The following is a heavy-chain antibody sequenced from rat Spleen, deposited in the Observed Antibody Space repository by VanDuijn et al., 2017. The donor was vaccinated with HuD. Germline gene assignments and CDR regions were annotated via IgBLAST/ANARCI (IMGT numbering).Heavy chain of an antibody. CDR1: GLSLTSES. D-gene: IGHD5-1*01. V-gene: IGHV2-47*01. Sequence: QVQLKESGPGLLQPSQTLSLTCTVSGLSLTSESVSWIRQPPGKGLEWMGVIWSHGGTDYNSPFKSRLIISRDTSKSQVFLKRNCLQKADTAMNFCASAGNWFAYWGQGTLVTVSS. CDR3: ASAGNWFAY. J-gene: IGHJ3*01. CDR2: IWSHGGT.